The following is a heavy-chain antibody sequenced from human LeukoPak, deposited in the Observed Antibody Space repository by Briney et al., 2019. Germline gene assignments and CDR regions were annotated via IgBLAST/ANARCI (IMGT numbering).Heavy chain of an antibody. Sequence: SETLSLTCTVSGGSISSYYWSWIRQPAGKGLEWIGYIYYSGSAYYNPSLKSRFTILIDTSKNQFSLTLSSVTAADTAVYYCARIIAAQYFDYWGQGTLVTVSS. CDR3: ARIIAAQYFDY. J-gene: IGHJ4*02. V-gene: IGHV4-59*12. CDR1: GGSISSYY. D-gene: IGHD2-21*01. CDR2: IYYSGSA.